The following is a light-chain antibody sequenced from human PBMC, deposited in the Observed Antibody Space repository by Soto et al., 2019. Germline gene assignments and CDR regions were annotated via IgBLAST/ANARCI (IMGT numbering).Light chain of an antibody. CDR1: QSIASW. CDR2: AAS. Sequence: DIQMTQSPSTLYASVGDRVTITCRASQSIASWLTWYQHKPGKAPKVLIYAASRLQSGVPSRFSGSESGTTFTLTISNLQPEDFATYYCQQASSFPLTFGGGTKVEIK. V-gene: IGKV1-12*01. J-gene: IGKJ4*01. CDR3: QQASSFPLT.